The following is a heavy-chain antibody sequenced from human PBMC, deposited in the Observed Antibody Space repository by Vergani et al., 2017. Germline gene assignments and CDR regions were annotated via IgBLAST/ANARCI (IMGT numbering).Heavy chain of an antibody. CDR1: GGSISSSSYY. D-gene: IGHD3-3*02. CDR2: IYYSGST. J-gene: IGHJ3*02. CDR3: ARHSFLTPGAFDI. V-gene: IGHV4-39*01. Sequence: QLQLQESGPGLVKPSETLSLTCTVSGGSISSSSYYWGWIRQPPGKGLEWIGSIYYSGSTYYNPSLKSRVTISVDTSKNQFSLKLSSVTAADTAVYYCARHSFLTPGAFDIWGQGTMVTVSS.